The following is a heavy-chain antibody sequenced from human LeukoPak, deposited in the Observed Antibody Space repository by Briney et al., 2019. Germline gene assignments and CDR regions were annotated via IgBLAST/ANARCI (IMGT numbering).Heavy chain of an antibody. CDR1: GFTVRSNY. D-gene: IGHD3-16*01. Sequence: GGSLRLSCAASGFTVRSNYMVWVRQAPGKGLECVSGLYGGGSTDYADSVKGRFTISRDNSKNTLYLQMNSLRAEDTAVYYCARVGVVGGVFRAFGIWGQGTMVTVSS. J-gene: IGHJ3*02. V-gene: IGHV3-66*01. CDR2: LYGGGST. CDR3: ARVGVVGGVFRAFGI.